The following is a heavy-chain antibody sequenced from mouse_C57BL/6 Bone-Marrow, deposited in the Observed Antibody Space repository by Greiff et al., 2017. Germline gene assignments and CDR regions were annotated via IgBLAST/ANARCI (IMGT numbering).Heavy chain of an antibody. Sequence: EVQGVESGGGLVQPGGSLKLSCPASGFTFSDYGMAWVRQAPRKGPEWIAFISNLAYSIYYADTVTGRFTISRENAKNTLYLEMSSLRSEDTAMYYCARVEGSSYYFDYWGQVTTLTVSS. CDR2: ISNLAYSI. D-gene: IGHD1-1*01. J-gene: IGHJ2*01. V-gene: IGHV5-15*04. CDR1: GFTFSDYG. CDR3: ARVEGSSYYFDY.